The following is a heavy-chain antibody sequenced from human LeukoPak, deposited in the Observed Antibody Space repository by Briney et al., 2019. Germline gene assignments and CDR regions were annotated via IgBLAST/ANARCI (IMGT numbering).Heavy chain of an antibody. CDR1: GYTFTGYY. CDR2: INPNSGGT. Sequence: ASVKVSCKASGYTFTGYYMHWVGQAPGQGLEWMGWINPNSGGTNYAQKFQGRVTMTRDTSISTAYMELSRLRSDDTAVYYCARGVIYYYYMDVWGKGTTVTVSS. CDR3: ARGVIYYYYMDV. J-gene: IGHJ6*03. V-gene: IGHV1-2*02.